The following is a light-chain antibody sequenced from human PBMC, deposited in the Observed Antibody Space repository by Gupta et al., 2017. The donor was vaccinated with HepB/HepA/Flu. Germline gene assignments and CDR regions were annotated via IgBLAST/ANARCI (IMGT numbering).Light chain of an antibody. V-gene: IGKV1D-16*01. Sequence: DTQMTHSPPSLSPSLVDRVTITCRASQDISDWLAWYLQKPGKAPELLIFAASTLKSGVPSRFSGSGSGTEFTLTISRLQPEDFATYYCQQDKSSPLTFGQGTKVE. J-gene: IGKJ1*01. CDR1: QDISDW. CDR2: AAS. CDR3: QQDKSSPLT.